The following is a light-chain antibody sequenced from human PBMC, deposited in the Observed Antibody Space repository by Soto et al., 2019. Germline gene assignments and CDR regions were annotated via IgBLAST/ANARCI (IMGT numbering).Light chain of an antibody. J-gene: IGKJ4*01. CDR2: GAS. Sequence: EIVLTQSPGTLSLSPGERATLSCRASQSVSSSYLAWYQQKPGQAPRLLIYGASSRATGIPDRFSGSGSGTDFTLTISRLEPEDFAGYYCQQYGSSPATFGGGTKVEIK. V-gene: IGKV3-20*01. CDR1: QSVSSSY. CDR3: QQYGSSPAT.